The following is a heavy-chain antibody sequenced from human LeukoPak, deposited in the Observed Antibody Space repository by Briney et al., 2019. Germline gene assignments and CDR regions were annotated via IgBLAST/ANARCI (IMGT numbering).Heavy chain of an antibody. V-gene: IGHV4-34*01. CDR1: GGSFSGYY. J-gene: IGHJ5*02. CDR3: ARSYDILTVYNWFDP. Sequence: SETLSLTCAVYGGSFSGYYWSWIRQPPGKGLEWIGEINHSGSTNYNPSLKSRVTISVDTSKNQFSLKLSSVTAADTAVYYCARSYDILTVYNWFDPWGQGTLVTVSS. D-gene: IGHD3-9*01. CDR2: INHSGST.